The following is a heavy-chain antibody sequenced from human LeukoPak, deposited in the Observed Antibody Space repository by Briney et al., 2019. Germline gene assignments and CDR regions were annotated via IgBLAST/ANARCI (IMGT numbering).Heavy chain of an antibody. D-gene: IGHD3-10*01. CDR3: ARAQASFYGSGSYGASY. CDR2: IIPILGIA. V-gene: IGHV1-69*02. CDR1: GGTFISYT. Sequence: SVKVSCKASGGTFISYTISWVRQAPGQGLEWMGRIIPILGIANYAQKCQGRVTITADKSTSTAYMELSSLRSEDTAVYYCARAQASFYGSGSYGASYWGQGTLVTVSS. J-gene: IGHJ4*02.